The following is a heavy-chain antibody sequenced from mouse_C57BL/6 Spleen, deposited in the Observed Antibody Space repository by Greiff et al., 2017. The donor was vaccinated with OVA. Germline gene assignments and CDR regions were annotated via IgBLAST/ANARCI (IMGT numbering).Heavy chain of an antibody. V-gene: IGHV1-64*01. Sequence: QVQLQQPGAELVKPGASVKLSCKASGYTFTSYWMHWVKQRPGQGLEWIGMIHPNSGSTNYNEKFKSKATLTVDKSSSTAYMRLSSLTSEDSAVYYCARGYDGYYGAYWGQGTLVTVSA. CDR1: GYTFTSYW. CDR2: IHPNSGST. CDR3: ARGYDGYYGAY. J-gene: IGHJ3*01. D-gene: IGHD2-3*01.